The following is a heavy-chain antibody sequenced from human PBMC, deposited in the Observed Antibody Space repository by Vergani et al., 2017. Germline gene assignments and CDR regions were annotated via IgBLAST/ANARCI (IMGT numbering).Heavy chain of an antibody. J-gene: IGHJ3*02. CDR1: GITFSGSA. D-gene: IGHD2-2*01. V-gene: IGHV3-73*02. CDR2: IRNKANNYAT. CDR3: TRMGYCSRTSCLEAFDI. Sequence: EVQLVESGGGLVQPGGSVKVSCAASGITFSGSAMHWVRQSSGKGLEWVGRIRNKANNYATAYAASVKGRFTSSRDDAKNTTYLQMNSLKTEDTAVYYCTRMGYCSRTSCLEAFDIWGQGTMVTVSS.